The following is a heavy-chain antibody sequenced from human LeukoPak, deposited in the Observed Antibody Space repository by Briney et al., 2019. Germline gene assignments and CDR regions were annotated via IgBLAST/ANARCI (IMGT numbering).Heavy chain of an antibody. Sequence: GGSLRLSCAASGFTVSSNYMSWARQAPGKGLEWVSAIYSGGSTYYADSVKGRFTISRDNSKNTLYLQMNSLRAEDTAVYYCAREASIQDGDLPWGAFDIWGQGTMVTVSS. CDR2: IYSGGST. CDR3: AREASIQDGDLPWGAFDI. D-gene: IGHD4-17*01. V-gene: IGHV3-53*01. J-gene: IGHJ3*02. CDR1: GFTVSSNY.